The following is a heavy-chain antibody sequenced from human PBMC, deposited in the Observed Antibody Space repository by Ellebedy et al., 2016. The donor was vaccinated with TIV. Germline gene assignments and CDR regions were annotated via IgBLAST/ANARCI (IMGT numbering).Heavy chain of an antibody. D-gene: IGHD6-19*01. CDR1: GDSISGYY. V-gene: IGHV4-59*01. CDR3: ARSGGWYTPYDY. Sequence: MPSETLSLTCTVSGDSISGYYWSWIRQPPGKGLEWIGYIYSSGSGAYNPSLKIRVTMSVDTSRGQFSLRLNSVTAADTAVYYCARSGGWYTPYDYWGQGTLVTVSS. CDR2: IYSSGSG. J-gene: IGHJ4*02.